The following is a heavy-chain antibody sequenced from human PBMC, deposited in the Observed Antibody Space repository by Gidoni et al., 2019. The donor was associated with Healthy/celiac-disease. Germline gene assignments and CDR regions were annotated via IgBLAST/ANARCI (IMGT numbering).Heavy chain of an antibody. V-gene: IGHV3-30*18. CDR1: GFTFSSYG. CDR3: AKDRDHYGDY. CDR2: ISYDGSNK. J-gene: IGHJ4*02. D-gene: IGHD4-17*01. Sequence: QVQLVESGGGVVQPGRSLRLSCAASGFTFSSYGMHWVRQAPGKGLEWVAVISYDGSNKYYADSVKGRFTISRDNSKNTLYLQMNSLRAEDTAVYYCAKDRDHYGDYWGQGTLVTVSS.